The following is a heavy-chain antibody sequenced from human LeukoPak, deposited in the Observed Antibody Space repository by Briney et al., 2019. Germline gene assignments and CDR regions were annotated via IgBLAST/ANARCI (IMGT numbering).Heavy chain of an antibody. J-gene: IGHJ4*02. V-gene: IGHV3-11*01. D-gene: IGHD3-22*01. CDR2: ISSSGSTI. CDR1: GFTFSDYY. Sequence: GGSLRLSCAASGFTFSDYYMSWIRQAPGKGLEWVSYISSSGSTIYYADSVKGRFTISRDNSKNTLYLQTNSLRAEDTAIYYCAKRPGGFYYDSSDYYDYWGQGTLVTVSS. CDR3: AKRPGGFYYDSSDYYDY.